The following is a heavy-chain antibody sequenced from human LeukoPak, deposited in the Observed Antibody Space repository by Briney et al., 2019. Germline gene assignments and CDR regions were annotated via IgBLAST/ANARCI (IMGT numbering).Heavy chain of an antibody. CDR3: ARDLGPGGYYYYGMDV. J-gene: IGHJ6*02. CDR1: GYTFTGYY. Sequence: GASVKVSCKASGYTFTGYYMHWVRQAPGQGLEWMGWINPNSGGTNYAQKFQGWVTMTRDTSISTAYMELSRLRSDDTAVYYCARDLGPGGYYYYGMDVWGQGTTVTVSS. CDR2: INPNSGGT. V-gene: IGHV1-2*04. D-gene: IGHD3-10*01.